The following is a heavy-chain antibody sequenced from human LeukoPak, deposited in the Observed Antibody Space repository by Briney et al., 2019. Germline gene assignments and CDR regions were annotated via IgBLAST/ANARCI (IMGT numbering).Heavy chain of an antibody. CDR2: ISNSSSYI. CDR1: GFTFSSYD. J-gene: IGHJ3*02. V-gene: IGHV3-21*01. CDR3: ARAGGLWDAFDI. Sequence: GWSLRLSCAASGFTFSSYDMNWVRQAPGKGLEWVSSISNSSSYIYYADSVKGRFTISRDNTKNSLYLQLNSLRAEDTAVYYCARAGGLWDAFDIWGQGTMVTVSS. D-gene: IGHD2-21*01.